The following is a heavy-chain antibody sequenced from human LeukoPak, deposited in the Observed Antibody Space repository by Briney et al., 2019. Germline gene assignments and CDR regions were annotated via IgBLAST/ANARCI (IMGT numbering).Heavy chain of an antibody. CDR3: AKQGPARIPIVVVTAMAH. Sequence: GGSMRLSCAASGFTFSSYAMSWVRQAPGKGLEWVSAISGSGGSTYYADSVKGRFTISRDNSKNTLYLQMNSLRAEDTAVYYCAKQGPARIPIVVVTAMAHWGQGTLVTVSS. D-gene: IGHD2-21*02. V-gene: IGHV3-23*01. CDR2: ISGSGGST. J-gene: IGHJ4*02. CDR1: GFTFSSYA.